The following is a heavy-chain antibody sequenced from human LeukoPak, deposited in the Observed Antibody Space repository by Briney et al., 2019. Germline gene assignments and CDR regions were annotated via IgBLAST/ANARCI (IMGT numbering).Heavy chain of an antibody. CDR3: AGDRQAAAGPIYMDV. D-gene: IGHD6-13*01. CDR2: ISAYNGNT. V-gene: IGHV1-18*01. J-gene: IGHJ6*03. CDR1: GYTFTSYG. Sequence: ASVKVSCKASGYTFTSYGISWVRQAPGQGLEWMGWISAYNGNTYYAQKLQGRVTMTTDTATTTAYMERRSLRSDDTAMYHCAGDRQAAAGPIYMDVWGKGTTVTVSS.